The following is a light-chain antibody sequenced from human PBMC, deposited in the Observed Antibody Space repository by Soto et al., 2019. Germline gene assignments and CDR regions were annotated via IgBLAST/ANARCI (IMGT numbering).Light chain of an antibody. CDR1: TSNIADNY. J-gene: IGLJ2*01. V-gene: IGLV1-51*01. CDR2: DDN. CDR3: GTWDSSLTAVV. Sequence: QSVLTQPPSVSAAPGQRVTISCSESTSNIADNYVSWYQHLPGTAPTLLIYDDNNRPSGIPDRFSGSKSGTSATLGITGLQTGDEADYYCGTWDSSLTAVVFGGGTKLTVL.